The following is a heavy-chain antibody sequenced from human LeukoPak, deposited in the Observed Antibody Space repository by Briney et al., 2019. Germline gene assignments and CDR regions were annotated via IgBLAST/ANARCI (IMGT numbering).Heavy chain of an antibody. CDR2: INHRGST. J-gene: IGHJ6*02. CDR3: AGGPYCSGGTCSFYFYGLAV. Sequence: KPSETLSLTCTVSGGSISSYYWSWIRQPPGKGLEWIGEINHRGSTNYNPSLKSRVTISEDTSKKQFSLKLTSVTAADTAIYYCAGGPYCSGGTCSFYFYGLAVWGPGTAVTVSS. V-gene: IGHV4-34*01. CDR1: GGSISSYY. D-gene: IGHD2-15*01.